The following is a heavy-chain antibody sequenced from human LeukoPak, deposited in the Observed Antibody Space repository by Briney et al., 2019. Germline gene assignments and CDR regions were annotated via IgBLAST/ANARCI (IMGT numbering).Heavy chain of an antibody. CDR2: ISAYNGKT. D-gene: IGHD6-13*01. CDR3: ARDGKQQLGFDY. J-gene: IGHJ4*02. Sequence: ASVKVSCKASGYTFTSYGISWVRQAPGQGLEWMGWISAYNGKTNHAQNFQGRVTMTTDTSTSTAYMELRSLRSYDTAVYYCARDGKQQLGFDYWGQGTLVTVS. CDR1: GYTFTSYG. V-gene: IGHV1-18*01.